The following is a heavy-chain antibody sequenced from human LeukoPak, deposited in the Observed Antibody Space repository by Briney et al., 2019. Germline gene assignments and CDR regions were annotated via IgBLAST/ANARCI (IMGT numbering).Heavy chain of an antibody. CDR2: IKTNAEGGTL. CDR3: TTGIDDEGGY. CDR1: GFTYSNVW. D-gene: IGHD3-3*02. Sequence: GGSLRLSCAASGFTYSNVWMNWVRQAPGKGLEWVGRIKTNAEGGTLDYTAPVKGRFTISRDDSKNTLYLQMDSLEVEDTGMYYCTTGIDDEGGYWGQGALVTVSS. J-gene: IGHJ4*02. V-gene: IGHV3-15*07.